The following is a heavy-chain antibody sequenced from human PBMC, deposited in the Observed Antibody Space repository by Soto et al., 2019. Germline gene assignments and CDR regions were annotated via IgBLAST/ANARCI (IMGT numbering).Heavy chain of an antibody. V-gene: IGHV4-59*01. CDR3: ARVIAAVGGGEGY. D-gene: IGHD6-13*01. Sequence: PSETLSLTCTVSGGSISGYYWSWIRQPPGKGLEWIGYIYYSGSTNYNPSLKSRVTISVDTSKNQFSLKLSSVTAADTAVYYCARVIAAVGGGEGYWGQGTLVTVSS. J-gene: IGHJ4*02. CDR2: IYYSGST. CDR1: GGSISGYY.